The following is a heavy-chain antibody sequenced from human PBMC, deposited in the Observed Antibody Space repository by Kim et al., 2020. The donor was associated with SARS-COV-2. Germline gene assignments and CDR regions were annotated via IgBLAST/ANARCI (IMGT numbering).Heavy chain of an antibody. V-gene: IGHV3-30*18. CDR1: GFTFRSYG. D-gene: IGHD6-13*01. CDR3: AKVLSSWDYYYYGMDV. CDR2: ISYDGSNK. J-gene: IGHJ6*02. Sequence: GGSLRLSCAASGFTFRSYGMHWVRQAPGKGLEWVAAISYDGSNKYYADSVKGRFTISRDNSKNTLYLQMNSLRDEDTAVYYCAKVLSSWDYYYYGMDVWGQGTTVTVSS.